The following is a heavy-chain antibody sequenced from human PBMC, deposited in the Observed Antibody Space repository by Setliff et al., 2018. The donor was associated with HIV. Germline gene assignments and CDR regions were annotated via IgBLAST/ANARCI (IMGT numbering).Heavy chain of an antibody. J-gene: IGHJ6*03. CDR3: ARTYYYDSSGYYGYYYYYYTDV. CDR2: ISTYNGNT. Sequence: ASVKVSCKASGYTFTSYGISWVRQAPGQGLEWMGWISTYNGNTNYAQKVQGRVIMTTDTSTSTAYMELRSLRSDDTAVYYCARTYYYDSSGYYGYYYYYYTDVWGKGTTGTVS. D-gene: IGHD3-22*01. V-gene: IGHV1-18*04. CDR1: GYTFTSYG.